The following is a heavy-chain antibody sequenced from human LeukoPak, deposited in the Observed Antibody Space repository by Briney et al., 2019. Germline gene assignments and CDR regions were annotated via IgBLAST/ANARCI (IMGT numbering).Heavy chain of an antibody. Sequence: GGSLRLSCAASGFTFSSYGMHWVRQAPGKGLEWVAVISYDGSNKYYADSVKGRFTISRDNSKNMVYLQMNSLRVEDTAMYYCARGDPDYWGQGTLVTVSS. CDR3: ARGDPDY. CDR2: ISYDGSNK. D-gene: IGHD2-21*01. V-gene: IGHV3-30*03. CDR1: GFTFSSYG. J-gene: IGHJ4*02.